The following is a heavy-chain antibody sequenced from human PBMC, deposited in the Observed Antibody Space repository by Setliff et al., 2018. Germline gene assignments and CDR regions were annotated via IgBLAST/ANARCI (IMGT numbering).Heavy chain of an antibody. CDR1: GGSISGASIRSYY. J-gene: IGHJ4*02. Sequence: SETLSLTCTVSGGSISGASIRSYYWSWIRQPPGKGLEFIGYVYYSRTTNYDPSLKSRVTISADTSKNQFSLKLSSVTAADTAIYYCARGGTYRYFDYWGQGTLVTVSS. V-gene: IGHV4-61*01. CDR3: ARGGTYRYFDY. CDR2: VYYSRTT.